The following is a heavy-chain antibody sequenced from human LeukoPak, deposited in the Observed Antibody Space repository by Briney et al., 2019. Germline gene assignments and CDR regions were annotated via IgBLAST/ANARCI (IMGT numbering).Heavy chain of an antibody. D-gene: IGHD3-22*01. CDR2: INHSGST. J-gene: IGHJ4*02. V-gene: IGHV4-34*01. Sequence: SETLSLTCAVYGGSFSGYYWSWIRQPPGKGLEGIGEINHSGSTNYNPSLKSRVTISVDTSKNQFSLKLSSVTAADTAVYYCARGKPRRITMIVVAYRPIHFDYWGQGTLVTVSS. CDR3: ARGKPRRITMIVVAYRPIHFDY. CDR1: GGSFSGYY.